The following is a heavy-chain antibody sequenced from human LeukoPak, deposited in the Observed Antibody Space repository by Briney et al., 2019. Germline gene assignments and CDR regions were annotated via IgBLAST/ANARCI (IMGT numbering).Heavy chain of an antibody. D-gene: IGHD5-12*01. CDR2: ISGSGGST. CDR3: AKAKNYSGYLYFDY. CDR1: GFTFSSYA. J-gene: IGHJ4*02. V-gene: IGHV3-23*01. Sequence: GRSLRLSCAASGFTFSSYAMSWVRQAPGKGLEWVSAISGSGGSTYYADSVKGRFTISRDNSKNTLYLQMNSLRAEDTAVYYCAKAKNYSGYLYFDYWGQGTLVTVSS.